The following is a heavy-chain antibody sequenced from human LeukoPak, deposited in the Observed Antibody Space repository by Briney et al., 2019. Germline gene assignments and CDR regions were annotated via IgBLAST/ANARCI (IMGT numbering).Heavy chain of an antibody. V-gene: IGHV3-43*02. CDR3: AKDMEEYYYDSSGYRSWGYFDY. CDR1: GFTFDDYA. CDR2: ISGDGGST. J-gene: IGHJ4*02. D-gene: IGHD3-22*01. Sequence: GGSLRLSCAASGFTFDDYAMHWVRQAPGKGLEWVSLISGDGGSTYYADSVKGRFTIPRDNSKNSLYLQMNSLRTEDTALYYCAKDMEEYYYDSSGYRSWGYFDYWGQGTLVTVSS.